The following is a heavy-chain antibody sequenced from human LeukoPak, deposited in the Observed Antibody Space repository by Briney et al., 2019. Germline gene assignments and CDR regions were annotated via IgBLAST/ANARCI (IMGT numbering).Heavy chain of an antibody. D-gene: IGHD6-19*01. CDR1: GFTFNSYA. CDR2: ISGSGGST. CDR3: AKDFPFFYISGSTHNFDY. Sequence: PGGSVTLSCAASGFTFNSYAMSWARQAPGRALECFLAISGSGGSTYYADSVKGRFTLSRDSSKNTLYLQMNSLRGEDTAVYYCAKDFPFFYISGSTHNFDYWGQGTLVTVSS. V-gene: IGHV3-23*01. J-gene: IGHJ4*02.